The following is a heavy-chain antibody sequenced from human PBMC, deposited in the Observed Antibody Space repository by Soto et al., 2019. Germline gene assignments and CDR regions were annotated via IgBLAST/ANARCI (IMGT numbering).Heavy chain of an antibody. J-gene: IGHJ4*02. CDR1: GFTFSSYG. Sequence: GGSLRLSCAASGFTFSSYGIHWVRQAPGKGLEWVAVIWYDGSNKYYADSVKGRFTISRDNSKNTLYLQMNSLRAEDRAVYYCARGPPYGSGTISLFYWGQGTLVTVSS. V-gene: IGHV3-33*01. D-gene: IGHD3-10*01. CDR3: ARGPPYGSGTISLFY. CDR2: IWYDGSNK.